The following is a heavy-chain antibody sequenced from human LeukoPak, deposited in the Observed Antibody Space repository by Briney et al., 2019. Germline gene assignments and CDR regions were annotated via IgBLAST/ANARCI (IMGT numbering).Heavy chain of an antibody. J-gene: IGHJ6*03. V-gene: IGHV4-59*12. CDR1: GAALSSYY. Sequence: SETLSLTCTVSGAALSSYYWSWIRQPPGKGLEWIGYIYYSGSTNYNPSHKSRVTISVDTSKNQFSLKLSSVTAADTAVYYCARDKRVAVAGTYIYYYYMDVWGNGTTVTISS. D-gene: IGHD6-19*01. CDR3: ARDKRVAVAGTYIYYYYMDV. CDR2: IYYSGST.